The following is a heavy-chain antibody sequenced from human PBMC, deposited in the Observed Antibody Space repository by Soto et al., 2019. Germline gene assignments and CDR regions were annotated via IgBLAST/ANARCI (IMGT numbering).Heavy chain of an antibody. CDR3: ARGGRGVVVAATRPYAY. CDR2: INHSGST. D-gene: IGHD2-15*01. CDR1: GGSFSGYY. Sequence: SETLSLTCAVYGGSFSGYYWSWIRQPPGKGLEWIGEINHSGSTNYNPSLKSRVTISVDTSKNQFSLKLSSVTAADTAVYYCARGGRGVVVAATRPYAYWGQGTRVTVSS. J-gene: IGHJ4*02. V-gene: IGHV4-34*01.